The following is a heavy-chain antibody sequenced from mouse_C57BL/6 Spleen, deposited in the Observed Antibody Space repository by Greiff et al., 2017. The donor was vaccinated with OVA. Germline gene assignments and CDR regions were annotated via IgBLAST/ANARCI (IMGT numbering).Heavy chain of an antibody. CDR1: GYAFSSSW. CDR2: IYPGDGDT. V-gene: IGHV1-82*01. CDR3: ARSGDYNYSDY. J-gene: IGHJ2*01. Sequence: QVQLQQSGPELVKPGASVKISCKASGYAFSSSWMNWVKQRPGKGLEWIGRIYPGDGDTNYNGKFKGKATLTADKSSSTAYMQLSSLTSEDSAVYFCARSGDYNYSDYWGQGTTLTVSS. D-gene: IGHD2-4*01.